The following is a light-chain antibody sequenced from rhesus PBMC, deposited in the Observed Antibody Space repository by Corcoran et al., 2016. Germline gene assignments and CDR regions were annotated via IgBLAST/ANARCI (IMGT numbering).Light chain of an antibody. Sequence: DIQMTQSPSSLSASVGDTVTITCRASQAISSFLNWFQQKPGKAPDLLIYAASSLESGVPSRFSGSGSGTDFTLTISSLQPEDFAVYYCLQYNSYPFTFGPVTKLDIK. CDR2: AAS. J-gene: IGKJ3*01. V-gene: IGKV1-28*03. CDR1: QAISSF. CDR3: LQYNSYPFT.